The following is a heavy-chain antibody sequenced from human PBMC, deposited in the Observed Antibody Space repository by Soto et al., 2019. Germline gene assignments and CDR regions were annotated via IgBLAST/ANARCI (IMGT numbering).Heavy chain of an antibody. D-gene: IGHD1-1*01. V-gene: IGHV4-4*02. CDR1: SGSISSSNW. J-gene: IGHJ6*02. CDR2: IYHSGST. Sequence: PSETLSLTCAVSSGSISSSNWWSWVRQPPGKGLEWIGEIYHSGSTNYNPSLKSRVTISVDKSKNQFSLKLSSVTAADTAVYYCARVPGTYYYGMDVWGQGTTVTVSS. CDR3: ARVPGTYYYGMDV.